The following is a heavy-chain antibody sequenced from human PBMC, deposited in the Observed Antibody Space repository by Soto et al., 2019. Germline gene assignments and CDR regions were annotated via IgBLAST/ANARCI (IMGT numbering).Heavy chain of an antibody. V-gene: IGHV4-59*08. CDR1: GGSISSDY. CDR2: IYYNGST. D-gene: IGHD1-26*01. J-gene: IGHJ6*02. CDR3: ARHASGTYYDNYGMDV. Sequence: QVQLQESGPGLVKPSETLSLTCTVSGGSISSDYWSWIRQPPGMGLDWIGYIYYNGSTNYNPSLKCRVTISVDTSKKQYSLKLSSVTAADTAVYYCARHASGTYYDNYGMDVWGQGTTVTVYS.